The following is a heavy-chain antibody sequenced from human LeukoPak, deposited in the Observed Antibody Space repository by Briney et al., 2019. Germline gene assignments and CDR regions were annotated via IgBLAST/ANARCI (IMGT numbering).Heavy chain of an antibody. Sequence: SVKVSCKASGGTFSSYAISWVRQAPGQGLEWMGGIIPIFGTANYAQKFQGRVTITTDESMSTAYMELSSLRSEDTAVYYCARGPYAYYYDSSGYFLYWGQGTLVTVSS. D-gene: IGHD3-22*01. CDR1: GGTFSSYA. CDR2: IIPIFGTA. J-gene: IGHJ4*02. CDR3: ARGPYAYYYDSSGYFLY. V-gene: IGHV1-69*05.